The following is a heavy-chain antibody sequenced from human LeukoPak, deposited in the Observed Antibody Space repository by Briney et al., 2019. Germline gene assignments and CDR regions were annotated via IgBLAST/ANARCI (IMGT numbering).Heavy chain of an antibody. D-gene: IGHD2-8*01. CDR2: IGTAGDT. V-gene: IGHV3-13*04. J-gene: IGHJ1*01. Sequence: GGSLRRSCAASGFTFSSYDMHWVRQATGKGLEWVSAIGTAGDTYYPGSVKGRFTISRENAKNSLYLQMNSLRADDTAVYYCARGKYCTDGVCYTTRYFQNWGQGTLVTVSS. CDR1: GFTFSSYD. CDR3: ARGKYCTDGVCYTTRYFQN.